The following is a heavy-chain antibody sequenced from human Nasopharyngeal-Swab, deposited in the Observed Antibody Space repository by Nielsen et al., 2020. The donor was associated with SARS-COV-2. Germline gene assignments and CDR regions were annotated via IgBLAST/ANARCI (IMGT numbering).Heavy chain of an antibody. CDR1: GFIFSASA. V-gene: IGHV3-73*01. D-gene: IGHD7-27*01. J-gene: IGHJ6*03. CDR2: IGDKDHNYAT. CDR3: TTDPPWDYFYMDV. Sequence: GESLKISCAASGFIFSASAIHWVRQASGKGLEWVGRIGDKDHNYATTYGASVQGRFTISRDDSKNTLFLQMRSLKIEDTAMYYCTTDPPWDYFYMDVWGKGTTVTVSS.